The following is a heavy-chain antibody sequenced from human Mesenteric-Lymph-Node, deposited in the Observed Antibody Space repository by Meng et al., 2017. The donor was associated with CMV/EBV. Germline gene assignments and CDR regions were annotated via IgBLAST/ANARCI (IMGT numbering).Heavy chain of an antibody. Sequence: GESLKISCAASEFTFSSYAMSWVRQAPGKGLEWVSVISGSGGGGKTYYAASVKGRFTISRDNSKNTLYLQMNSLRAEDTAVYYCAKDLWGRGAALGPYYFDYWGQGTLVTVSS. V-gene: IGHV3-23*01. D-gene: IGHD6-6*01. CDR3: AKDLWGRGAALGPYYFDY. CDR1: EFTFSSYA. CDR2: ISGSGGGGKT. J-gene: IGHJ4*02.